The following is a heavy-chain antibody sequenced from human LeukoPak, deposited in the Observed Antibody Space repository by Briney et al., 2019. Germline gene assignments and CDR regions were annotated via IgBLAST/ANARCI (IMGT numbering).Heavy chain of an antibody. V-gene: IGHV1-69*01. CDR3: ARVGIAAAGLPLDFDY. CDR2: IIPIFGTA. Sequence: SVKVSCKASGGTFSSYAISWVRQAPGQGLEWMGGIIPIFGTANYAQKFQGRVTITADESTSTAYMELSSLRSEDTAVYYCARVGIAAAGLPLDFDYWGQGTLVTVSS. J-gene: IGHJ4*02. CDR1: GGTFSSYA. D-gene: IGHD6-13*01.